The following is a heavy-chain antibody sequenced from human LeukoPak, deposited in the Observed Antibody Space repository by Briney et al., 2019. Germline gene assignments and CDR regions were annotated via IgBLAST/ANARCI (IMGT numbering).Heavy chain of an antibody. V-gene: IGHV3-30*02. CDR1: GFTFSNYG. CDR2: IRYDGNKK. J-gene: IGHJ5*02. Sequence: GGSLRLSCAASGFTFSNYGIHWVRQAPGKGLEGVAFIRYDGNKKYYADSVKGRFTISRDDSKNTVYLQMNSLRAEDMAVYYCAKDTYGDYGGDWFDPWGQGTLVTVSS. CDR3: AKDTYGDYGGDWFDP. D-gene: IGHD4-17*01.